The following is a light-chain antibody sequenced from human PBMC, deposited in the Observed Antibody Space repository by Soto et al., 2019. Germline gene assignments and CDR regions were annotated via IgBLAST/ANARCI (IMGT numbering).Light chain of an antibody. V-gene: IGKV1-5*03. CDR2: KAS. CDR3: QQYKTYWD. J-gene: IGKJ3*01. Sequence: DIQMTQSPSTLYASVGDIFSITFRASQSIDSWLAWYQQKPGKAPTLLIYKASTLERGVPSRFSGSGSGTEFTLTISSLRTEDFATYYCQQYKTYWDFGPGTKVDIK. CDR1: QSIDSW.